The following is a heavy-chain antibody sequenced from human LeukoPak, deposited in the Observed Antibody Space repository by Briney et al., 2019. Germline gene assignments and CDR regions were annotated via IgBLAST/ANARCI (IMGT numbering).Heavy chain of an antibody. CDR3: ARNSYGFGPVDY. V-gene: IGHV4-59*08. J-gene: IGHJ4*02. CDR1: GGSISSYY. Sequence: TSETLSLTCTVSGGSISSYYWSWIRQPPGKGLEWIGYIYYSGSTNYNPSLKSRVTISVDTSKNQFSLKLSSVTAADTAVYYCARNSYGFGPVDYWGQGTLATVSS. D-gene: IGHD5-18*01. CDR2: IYYSGST.